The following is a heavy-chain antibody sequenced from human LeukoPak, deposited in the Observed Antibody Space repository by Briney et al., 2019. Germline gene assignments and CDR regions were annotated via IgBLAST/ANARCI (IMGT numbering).Heavy chain of an antibody. D-gene: IGHD1-7*01. CDR2: ISAYNGNT. CDR3: ARTRANWNSYYFDY. Sequence: ASVTVSFKASGYTFTSYGISWVRQAPGQGLEWMGWISAYNGNTNYAQKLQGRVTMTTDTSTSTAYMELRSLRSDDTAVYYCARTRANWNSYYFDYWGQGTLVTVSS. V-gene: IGHV1-18*01. CDR1: GYTFTSYG. J-gene: IGHJ4*02.